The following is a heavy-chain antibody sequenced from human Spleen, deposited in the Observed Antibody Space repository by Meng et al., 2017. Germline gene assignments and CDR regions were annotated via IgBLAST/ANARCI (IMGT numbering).Heavy chain of an antibody. J-gene: IGHJ4*02. CDR2: IDQDGSAQ. V-gene: IGHV3-7*01. Sequence: GGSLRLSCVASGFTFKSHWMTWVRQAPGKGLEWVAYIDQDGSAQYYADSVKGRFIISRDNADNSVYLQMNSLKAEDTAVYYCAREAYGDYYFDYWGQGTLVTVSS. CDR1: GFTFKSHW. D-gene: IGHD4-17*01. CDR3: AREAYGDYYFDY.